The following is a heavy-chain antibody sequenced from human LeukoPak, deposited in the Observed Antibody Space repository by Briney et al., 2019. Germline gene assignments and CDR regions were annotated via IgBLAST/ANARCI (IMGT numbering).Heavy chain of an antibody. CDR3: ASSYGSGEFDY. Sequence: GGSLRLSCAASGVTFSGYSMNWVRQAPGKGLEWVSAITATSLHIYYADSVKGRFTISRENAKNSLYLQMNSLRAGDTAVYYCASSYGSGEFDYWGQGTLVTVSS. CDR2: ITATSLHI. D-gene: IGHD3-10*01. CDR1: GVTFSGYS. J-gene: IGHJ4*02. V-gene: IGHV3-21*01.